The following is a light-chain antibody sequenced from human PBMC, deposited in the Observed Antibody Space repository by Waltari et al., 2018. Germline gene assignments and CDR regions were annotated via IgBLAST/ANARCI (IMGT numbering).Light chain of an antibody. CDR3: SSFTRATTLI. V-gene: IGLV2-14*03. J-gene: IGLJ2*01. Sequence: QSALTQPASVSGSPGQSIAISCTGTSSDVGGYNSVSWYQQHPGKVPKLVIYDFSNRPAGVSTRFSGSKSGNTASLTIAGLQADDEADYYCSSFTRATTLIFGGGTKLTVL. CDR1: SSDVGGYNS. CDR2: DFS.